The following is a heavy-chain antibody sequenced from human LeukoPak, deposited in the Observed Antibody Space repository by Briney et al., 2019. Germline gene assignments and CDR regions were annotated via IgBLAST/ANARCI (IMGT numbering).Heavy chain of an antibody. V-gene: IGHV3-53*01. CDR1: GFTVSSNY. Sequence: GGSLRLSCAASGFTVSSNYMSWVRQAPGKGLQWVSVIYSGGSTYYADSVKGRFTISRDNSKNTLYLQMNSLRAEDTAVYYCASPVPSGVDYVGAAKWGQGTLVTVSS. D-gene: IGHD4-17*01. CDR2: IYSGGST. CDR3: ASPVPSGVDYVGAAK. J-gene: IGHJ4*02.